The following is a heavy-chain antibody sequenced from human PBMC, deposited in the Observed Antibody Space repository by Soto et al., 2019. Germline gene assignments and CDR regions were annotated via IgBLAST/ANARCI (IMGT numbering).Heavy chain of an antibody. CDR2: SSATGAGT. V-gene: IGHV3-23*01. D-gene: IGHD1-7*01. CDR3: AKDRRAGGNYGFYSDF. CDR1: VFTFSSYG. Sequence: EVQLLESGGGLVQPGGSLRLSCAASVFTFSSYGMTWVRQAPGKGLEWVSFSSATGAGTYYADSVKGRFTISRDNSKNTLYLQMTSLRADDTAVYYCAKDRRAGGNYGFYSDFWGQGALVIVSS. J-gene: IGHJ4*02.